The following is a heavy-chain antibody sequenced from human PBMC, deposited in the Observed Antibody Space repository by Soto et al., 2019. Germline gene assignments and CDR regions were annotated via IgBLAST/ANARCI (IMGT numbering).Heavy chain of an antibody. CDR1: GGSFSGYY. D-gene: IGHD6-6*01. CDR3: ARVRVSSSVYYYYYGMDV. CDR2: INHSGST. J-gene: IGHJ6*02. Sequence: QVQLQQWGAGLLKPSETLSLTCAVYGGSFSGYYWSWIRQPPGKGLECIGEINHSGSTNYNPSLKSRVTISVDTSKNQFSLKLSSVTAADTAVYYCARVRVSSSVYYYYYGMDVWGQGTTVTVSS. V-gene: IGHV4-34*01.